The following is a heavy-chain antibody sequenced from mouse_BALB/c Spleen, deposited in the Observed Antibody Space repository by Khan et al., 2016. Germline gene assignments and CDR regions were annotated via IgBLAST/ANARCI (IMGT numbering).Heavy chain of an antibody. CDR3: APITTVPFAY. CDR1: GYTFTDYS. CDR2: INTETGEP. V-gene: IGHV9-2-1*01. J-gene: IGHJ3*01. Sequence: QIQLVQSGPELKKPGETVKISCKASGYTFTDYSMHWVKQAPGKGLKWMGWINTETGEPTYADDFKGRFAFSLETSASTAYLQIYNLKNEDTATWFCAPITTVPFAYWGQGTLVTVSA. D-gene: IGHD1-1*01.